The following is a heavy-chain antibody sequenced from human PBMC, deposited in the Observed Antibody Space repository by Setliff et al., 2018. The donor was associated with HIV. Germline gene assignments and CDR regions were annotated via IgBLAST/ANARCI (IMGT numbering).Heavy chain of an antibody. V-gene: IGHV3-48*02. CDR3: ARLVVAATKRDAFDI. Sequence: GVLKISCAASGFIFSDYSMNWVRQAPGKGLEWVSYISSGGRTTYYADSVKGRFTISRDNAKNSLYLQVNSLRDEDTAVYYCARLVVAATKRDAFDIWGQGTMVTVSS. CDR2: ISSGGRTT. J-gene: IGHJ3*02. D-gene: IGHD2-15*01. CDR1: GFIFSDYS.